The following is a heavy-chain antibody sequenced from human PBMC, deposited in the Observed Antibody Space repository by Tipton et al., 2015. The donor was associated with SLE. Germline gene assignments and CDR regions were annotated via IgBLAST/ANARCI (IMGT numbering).Heavy chain of an antibody. J-gene: IGHJ4*02. CDR2: ISSNGGST. V-gene: IGHV3-64*04. CDR1: GFTFSSYA. CDR3: AKDKTRIGNYFDY. Sequence: SLRLSCSASGFTFSSYAMHWVRQAPGKGLEYVSAISSNGGSTYYADSVKGRFTISRDNSKNTLYLQMNSLRAEDTAVYYCAKDKTRIGNYFDYWGQGTLVTVSS.